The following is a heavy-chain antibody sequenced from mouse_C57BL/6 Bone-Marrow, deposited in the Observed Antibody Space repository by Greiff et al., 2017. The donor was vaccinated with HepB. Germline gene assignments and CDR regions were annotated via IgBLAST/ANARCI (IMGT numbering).Heavy chain of an antibody. D-gene: IGHD1-1*01. CDR2: INPNNGGT. J-gene: IGHJ4*01. V-gene: IGHV1-18*01. CDR3: ARGATVVAWGYYAMDY. CDR1: GYTFTDYN. Sequence: VQLQQSGPELVKPGASVKIPCKASGYTFTDYNMDWVKQSHGKSLEWIGDINPNNGGTIYNQKFKGKATLTVAKSSSTAYMELRSLTSEDTAVYYGARGATVVAWGYYAMDYWGQGTSVTVSS.